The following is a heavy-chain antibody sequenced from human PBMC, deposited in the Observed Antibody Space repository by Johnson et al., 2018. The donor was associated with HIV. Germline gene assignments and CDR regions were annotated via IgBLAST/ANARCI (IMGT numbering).Heavy chain of an antibody. CDR1: GFTFSSYA. V-gene: IGHV3-20*04. Sequence: VQLVESGGGVVQPGRSLRLSCAASGFTFSSYAMHWVRQAPAKGLEWVSGINWNGGSTGYADSVKGRFTISRDNAKNSLYLQMNSLRAEETALYYCARDQGELRRTHAFDIWGQGTMVTVSS. CDR3: ARDQGELRRTHAFDI. D-gene: IGHD1-14*01. J-gene: IGHJ3*02. CDR2: INWNGGST.